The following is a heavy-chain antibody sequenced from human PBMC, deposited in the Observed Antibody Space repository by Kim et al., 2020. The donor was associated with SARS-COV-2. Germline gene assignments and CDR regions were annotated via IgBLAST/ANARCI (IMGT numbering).Heavy chain of an antibody. CDR1: GFTFSSYA. J-gene: IGHJ4*02. CDR2: ISYDGSNK. D-gene: IGHD1-26*01. Sequence: GGSLRLSCAASGFTFSSYAMHWVRQAPGKGLEWVAVISYDGSNKYYADSVKGRFTISRDNSKNTLYLQMNSLRAEDTAVYYCARAPNIVGAHNRPFDYWGQGTLVTVSS. CDR3: ARAPNIVGAHNRPFDY. V-gene: IGHV3-30*04.